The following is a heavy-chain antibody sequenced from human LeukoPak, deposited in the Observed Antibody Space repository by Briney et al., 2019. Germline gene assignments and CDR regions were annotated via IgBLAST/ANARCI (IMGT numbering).Heavy chain of an antibody. V-gene: IGHV4-39*07. J-gene: IGHJ4*02. Sequence: SETLSLTCSVSGGSISSSSSYWGWIRQPPGKGLEWIGSIYHSGSTYYNPSLKSRVTISVDTSKNQFSLKLSSVTAADTAVYYCARDLDYYGSGSYYLWGQGTLVTVSS. CDR3: ARDLDYYGSGSYYL. CDR1: GGSISSSSSY. CDR2: IYHSGST. D-gene: IGHD3-10*01.